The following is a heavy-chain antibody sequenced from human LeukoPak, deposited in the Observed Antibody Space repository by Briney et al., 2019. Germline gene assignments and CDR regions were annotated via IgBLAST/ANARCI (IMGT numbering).Heavy chain of an antibody. CDR1: GFSLSTTGMC. V-gene: IGHV2-70*11. D-gene: IGHD4-17*01. CDR3: ARISQNYGDYGGFDP. CDR2: IDWDDDK. J-gene: IGHJ5*02. Sequence: SGPTLVNPTQTLTLTCTFSGFSLSTTGMCVIWISQPPGKALEWLARIDWDDDKYYSASLKTRLTISKDTSKNQVVLTMTNMDPVDTATYYCARISQNYGDYGGFDPWGQGTLVTISS.